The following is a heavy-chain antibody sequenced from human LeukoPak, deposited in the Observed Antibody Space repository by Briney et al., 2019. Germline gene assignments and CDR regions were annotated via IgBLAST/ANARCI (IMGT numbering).Heavy chain of an antibody. J-gene: IGHJ5*02. CDR3: ARDYRYGGFDP. Sequence: GGSLRLSCAASGFTFSTYAMSWVRQAPGKGLEWVSGISGTGGSTYYADSVKGRFTISRDNSKNTLYLQMNSLRAEDTAVYYCARDYRYGGFDPWGQGTLVTVSS. CDR2: ISGTGGST. D-gene: IGHD3-10*01. CDR1: GFTFSTYA. V-gene: IGHV3-23*01.